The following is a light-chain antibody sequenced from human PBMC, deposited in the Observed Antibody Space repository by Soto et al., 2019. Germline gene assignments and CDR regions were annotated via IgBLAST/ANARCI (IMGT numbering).Light chain of an antibody. Sequence: DIQMTQSPSTLSASVGDRVTITCRASQSISSWLAWYQQRPGKAPRLLIYKASNLQSGVPSRFSGGGSGTEFTLTITSLQPDDFATYYCKRYNSRWSFGQGTKVEIK. J-gene: IGKJ1*01. V-gene: IGKV1-5*03. CDR3: KRYNSRWS. CDR2: KAS. CDR1: QSISSW.